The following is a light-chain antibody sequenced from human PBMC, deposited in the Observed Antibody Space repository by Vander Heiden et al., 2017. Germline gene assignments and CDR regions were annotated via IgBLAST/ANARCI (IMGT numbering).Light chain of an antibody. J-gene: IGKJ4*01. Sequence: DIVLTQSPAFLDVSLGERATINCTSSQSLLYNFNNKNYLAWHQNNSVQPPKLLIYWTSARVSAVPDRFTGCGSGTDFTLSISGLLAEHVRIYYCQQYDTNPNTFGGGTRVEMK. CDR3: QQYDTNPNT. CDR2: WTS. CDR1: QSLLYNFNNKNY. V-gene: IGKV4-1*01.